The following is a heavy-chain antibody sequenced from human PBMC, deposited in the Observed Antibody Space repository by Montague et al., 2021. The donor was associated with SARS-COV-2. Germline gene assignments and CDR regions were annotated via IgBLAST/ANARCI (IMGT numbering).Heavy chain of an antibody. V-gene: IGHV4-61*01. D-gene: IGHD3-3*01. CDR1: GGSVSSGSYY. CDR3: ARDPWHITIFGVVTSYGRDV. Sequence: SETLSLTCTVSGGSVSSGSYYWSWIRQPPGKGLEWIGYIYYSGSTNYNPSLKSRVTISVDTSKNQFSLKLSSVTAADTAVYYCARDPWHITIFGVVTSYGRDVGGQGTTVTVSS. CDR2: IYYSGST. J-gene: IGHJ6*02.